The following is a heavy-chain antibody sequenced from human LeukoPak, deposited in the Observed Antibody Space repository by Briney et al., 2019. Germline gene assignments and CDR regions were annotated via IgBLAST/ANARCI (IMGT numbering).Heavy chain of an antibody. Sequence: GASVKVSCKASGYTFTNYGITWVRQAPGQGLEWMGWISTYNANTKYTQKLQGRVTMTTDTSTSTAYMELRSLRSDDTAVYYCARELVGWDSSSWPDYWGQGTLVTVSS. CDR2: ISTYNANT. CDR3: ARELVGWDSSSWPDY. J-gene: IGHJ4*02. CDR1: GYTFTNYG. V-gene: IGHV1-18*01. D-gene: IGHD6-13*01.